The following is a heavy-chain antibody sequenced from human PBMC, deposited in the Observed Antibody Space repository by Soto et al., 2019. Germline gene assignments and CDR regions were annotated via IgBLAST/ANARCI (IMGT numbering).Heavy chain of an antibody. Sequence: SEPPSPTCVVSNDSISSAYSWGWIRQPPGKGLEWIGSFYHSGSTYYNPSLKSRVTISIDTSKNQFSLNLSSVTAADTAVYYRARQDRGVAEGRWFDPWGRGALFTVS. CDR3: ARQDRGVAEGRWFDP. V-gene: IGHV4-38-2*01. CDR1: NDSISSAYS. D-gene: IGHD2-15*01. J-gene: IGHJ5*02. CDR2: FYHSGST.